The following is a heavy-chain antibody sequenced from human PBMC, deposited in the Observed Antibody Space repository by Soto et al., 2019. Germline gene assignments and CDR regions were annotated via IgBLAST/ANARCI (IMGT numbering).Heavy chain of an antibody. Sequence: SGGSLRLSCAASGFTFSSYGMHWVRQAPGKGLEWVAVISYDGSNKYHADSVKGRFTISRDNSKNTLCLQMNSLRAEDTAVYYCANEEGPSDYWGQGTLVTVSS. CDR2: ISYDGSNK. J-gene: IGHJ4*02. CDR1: GFTFSSYG. CDR3: ANEEGPSDY. V-gene: IGHV3-30*18.